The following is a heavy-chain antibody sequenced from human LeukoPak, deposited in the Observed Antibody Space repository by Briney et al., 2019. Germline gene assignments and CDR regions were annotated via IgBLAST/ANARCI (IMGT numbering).Heavy chain of an antibody. CDR2: IYSGGST. CDR3: ARDFYGSSRYFHDY. Sequence: GGSLRLSCAASGFTVSGNYMSWVRQARGKGLEWVSVIYSGGSTYYADSVKGRFTISRDNSKNTLYLQMNSLRAEDTAVYYCARDFYGSSRYFHDYWGQGTLVTVSS. J-gene: IGHJ4*02. CDR1: GFTVSGNY. D-gene: IGHD3-22*01. V-gene: IGHV3-66*01.